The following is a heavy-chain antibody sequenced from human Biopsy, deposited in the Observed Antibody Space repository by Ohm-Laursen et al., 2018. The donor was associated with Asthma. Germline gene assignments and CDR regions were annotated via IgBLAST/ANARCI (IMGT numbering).Heavy chain of an antibody. Sequence: SLRLSCAASGFTFSSYGMHWVRQAPGKGLEWVAVIWYDGSNKYYADSVEGRFTISRDNSKNTLYLQMNSLRAEDTAVYYCARKARHGDYDFDYWGQGTLVTVSS. D-gene: IGHD4-17*01. CDR1: GFTFSSYG. CDR2: IWYDGSNK. J-gene: IGHJ4*02. CDR3: ARKARHGDYDFDY. V-gene: IGHV3-33*01.